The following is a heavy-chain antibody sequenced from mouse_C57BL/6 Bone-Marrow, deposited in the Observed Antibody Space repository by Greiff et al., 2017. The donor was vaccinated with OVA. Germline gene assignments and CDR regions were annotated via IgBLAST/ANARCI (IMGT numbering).Heavy chain of an antibody. D-gene: IGHD1-1*01. Sequence: QVQLQQSGAELVKPGASVKISCKASGYAFSSYWMNWVKQRPGKGLEWIGQIYPGDGDTNYNGKFKGKATLTADKSSSTAYMQLSSLTSEDSAVYCCARLYYGSSSFAYWGQGTLVTVSA. CDR2: IYPGDGDT. CDR1: GYAFSSYW. V-gene: IGHV1-80*01. J-gene: IGHJ3*01. CDR3: ARLYYGSSSFAY.